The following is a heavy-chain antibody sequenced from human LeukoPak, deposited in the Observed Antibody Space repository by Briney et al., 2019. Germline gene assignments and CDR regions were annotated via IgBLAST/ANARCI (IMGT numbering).Heavy chain of an antibody. CDR1: GFTFSSYW. J-gene: IGHJ6*02. Sequence: GGSLRLSCAASGFTFSSYWMSWVRQAPGKGLEWVANIKQDGSEKYYVDSVKGRFTISRDNAKNSLYLQMNSLRAEDTAVYYCARGQYCSSTSCYMGYYYGMDVWGQGTTVTVSS. D-gene: IGHD2-2*02. CDR3: ARGQYCSSTSCYMGYYYGMDV. V-gene: IGHV3-7*01. CDR2: IKQDGSEK.